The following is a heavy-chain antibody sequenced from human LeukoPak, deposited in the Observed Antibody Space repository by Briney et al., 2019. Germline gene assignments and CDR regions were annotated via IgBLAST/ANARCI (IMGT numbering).Heavy chain of an antibody. CDR2: IDPPSGAP. Sequence: ASVKVSCKASGYTFTGQFIHWLRQAPGRGLEWMGWIDPPSGAPHYAQKFQDTVTMTRDTSIGTAYMEVRRLKSDDTAVYYCARSGFSTGFYLDFWGQGTLISVSS. D-gene: IGHD2-8*02. CDR1: GYTFTGQF. V-gene: IGHV1-2*02. J-gene: IGHJ4*02. CDR3: ARSGFSTGFYLDF.